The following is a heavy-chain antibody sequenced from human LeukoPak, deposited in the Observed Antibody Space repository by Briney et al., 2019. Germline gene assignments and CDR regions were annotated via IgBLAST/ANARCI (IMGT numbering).Heavy chain of an antibody. J-gene: IGHJ4*02. V-gene: IGHV1-69*05. CDR3: ASEIPGYGDYGCCY. D-gene: IGHD4-17*01. CDR2: IIPIFGTA. CDR1: GGTFSSYA. Sequence: ASVKVSCKASGGTFSSYAISWVRQAPGQGLEWMGGIIPIFGTANYARKFQGSVTITKDESTSTAYMELSSRRSEDTAVYYCASEIPGYGDYGCCYWGQGTLVTVSS.